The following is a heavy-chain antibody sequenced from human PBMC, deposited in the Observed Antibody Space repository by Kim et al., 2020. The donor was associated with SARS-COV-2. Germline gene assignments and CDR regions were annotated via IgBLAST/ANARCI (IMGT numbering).Heavy chain of an antibody. Sequence: GGSLRLSCAASGFTFSSYAMHWVRQAPGKGLEWVAVISYDGSNKYYADSVKGRFTISRDNSKNTLYLQMNSLRAEDTAVYYCARCYWRELNFDYWGQGTLVTVSS. CDR3: ARCYWRELNFDY. CDR2: ISYDGSNK. J-gene: IGHJ4*02. D-gene: IGHD1-26*01. V-gene: IGHV3-30*04. CDR1: GFTFSSYA.